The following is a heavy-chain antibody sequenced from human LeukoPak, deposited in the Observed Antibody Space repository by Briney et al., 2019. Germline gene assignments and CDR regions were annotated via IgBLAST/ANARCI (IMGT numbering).Heavy chain of an antibody. CDR3: AVMATTHYYYYGMDV. CDR2: IYPGDSDT. Sequence: GESLKISCKGSGYSFTSYWIGWVRQMPGKGLEWVGIIYPGDSDTRYSPSFQGQVTISADKSISTAYLQWSSLKASDTAMYYCAVMATTHYYYYGMDVWGQGTTVTVSS. D-gene: IGHD5-24*01. V-gene: IGHV5-51*01. CDR1: GYSFTSYW. J-gene: IGHJ6*02.